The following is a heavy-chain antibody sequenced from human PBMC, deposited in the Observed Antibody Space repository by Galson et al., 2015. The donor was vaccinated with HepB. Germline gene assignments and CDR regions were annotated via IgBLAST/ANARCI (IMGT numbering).Heavy chain of an antibody. CDR1: GFTFSSYG. D-gene: IGHD3-10*01. J-gene: IGHJ4*02. CDR2: IWYDGSNK. CDR3: ARDSKRITMVRGARGPLDY. Sequence: LRLSCAASGFTFSSYGMHWVRQAPGKGLEWVAVIWYDGSNKYYADSVKGRFTISRDNSKNTLYLQMNSLRAEDTAVYYCARDSKRITMVRGARGPLDYWGQGTLVTASS. V-gene: IGHV3-33*08.